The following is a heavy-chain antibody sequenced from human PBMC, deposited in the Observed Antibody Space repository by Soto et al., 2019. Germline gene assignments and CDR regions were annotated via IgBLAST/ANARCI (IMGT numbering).Heavy chain of an antibody. D-gene: IGHD1-26*01. CDR2: FSRDLVSP. V-gene: IGHV3-23*01. J-gene: IGHJ4*02. CDR1: GFTFNNYD. CDR3: VKEGRVGVEGFDF. Sequence: GGSLRLSCAASGFTFNNYDMHWVRQAPGEGLEWVAGFSRDLVSPLYGDSVKGRFTISRDNSKNTLYLQMNSLRVEDAAIYYCVKEGRVGVEGFDFWGQGTLVIVSS.